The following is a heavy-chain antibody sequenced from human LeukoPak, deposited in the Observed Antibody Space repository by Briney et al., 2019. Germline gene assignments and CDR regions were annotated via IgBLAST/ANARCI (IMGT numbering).Heavy chain of an antibody. CDR3: ARVSGYDWESFYDY. Sequence: SETLSLTCTVSGGSISSYYWSWVRQPPGKGLEWIGYIYYSGSTNYNPSLKSRVTISVDTSKNQFSLKLSSVTAADTAMYYCARVSGYDWESFYDYWGQGSLVTVSS. D-gene: IGHD5-12*01. V-gene: IGHV4-59*01. CDR1: GGSISSYY. J-gene: IGHJ4*02. CDR2: IYYSGST.